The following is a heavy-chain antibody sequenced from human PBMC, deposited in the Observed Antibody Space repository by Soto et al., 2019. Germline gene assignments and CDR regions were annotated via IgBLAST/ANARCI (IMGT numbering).Heavy chain of an antibody. D-gene: IGHD1-26*01. CDR2: ISYDGSNK. Sequence: QPGGSLRLSCAASGFTFSSYGMHWVRQAPGKGLEWVAVISYDGSNKYYADSVKGRFTISRDNSKNTLYLQMNSLRAEDTAVYYYAKGIVGAPDYYYYGMDVWGQGTTVTVSS. CDR3: AKGIVGAPDYYYYGMDV. CDR1: GFTFSSYG. J-gene: IGHJ6*02. V-gene: IGHV3-30*18.